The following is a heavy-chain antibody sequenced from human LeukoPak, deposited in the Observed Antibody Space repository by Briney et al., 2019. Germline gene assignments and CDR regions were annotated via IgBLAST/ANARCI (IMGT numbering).Heavy chain of an antibody. V-gene: IGHV3-23*01. D-gene: IGHD1-1*01. J-gene: IGHJ4*02. CDR3: AKRVSGTTFY. Sequence: PGGSLRLSCAASGFTFSSYVMCWVRQAPGKGLEWVSAISGSGATTYYADSVKGRFTISRDNSKNTLYLHMNSLRAEDTAVYYCAKRVSGTTFYWGQGTLVTVSS. CDR1: GFTFSSYV. CDR2: ISGSGATT.